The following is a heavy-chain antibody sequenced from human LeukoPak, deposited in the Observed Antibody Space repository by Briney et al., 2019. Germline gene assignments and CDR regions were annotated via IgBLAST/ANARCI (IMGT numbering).Heavy chain of an antibody. D-gene: IGHD6-19*01. CDR1: GFTFSSYT. CDR3: ASLVAGYAFDI. CDR2: ISGSGGST. J-gene: IGHJ3*02. Sequence: GGSLRLSCAASGFTFSSYTMNWVRQAPGKGLEWVSAISGSGGSTYYADSVKGRFTISRDNSKNTLYLQMNSLRAEDTAVYYCASLVAGYAFDIWGQGTMVTVSS. V-gene: IGHV3-23*01.